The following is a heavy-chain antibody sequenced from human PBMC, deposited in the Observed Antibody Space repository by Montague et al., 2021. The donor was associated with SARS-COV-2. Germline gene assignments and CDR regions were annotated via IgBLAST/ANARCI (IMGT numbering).Heavy chain of an antibody. CDR3: ARPLVRGVQKAFDI. Sequence: SETLSLTCTVSGASITRNYYWGWIRQPPGKGLEWVGNIFYSGTTFINPSLESRVTISVDASKNQFSLNLTSVTAADTAVYYCARPLVRGVQKAFDIWGQGALVTVSS. V-gene: IGHV4-39*01. D-gene: IGHD3-10*01. CDR2: IFYSGTT. CDR1: GASITRNYY. J-gene: IGHJ3*02.